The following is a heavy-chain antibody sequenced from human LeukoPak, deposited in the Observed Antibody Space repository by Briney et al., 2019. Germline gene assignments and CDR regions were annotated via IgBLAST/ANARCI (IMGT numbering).Heavy chain of an antibody. D-gene: IGHD3-10*01. CDR2: INTDGSST. CDR1: GFSFSSYS. J-gene: IGHJ6*03. CDR3: ARGYGSGSYYYYYYMDV. Sequence: GGSLRLSCAASGFSFSSYSMNWVRQAPGKGLVWVSRINTDGSSTSYADSVKGRFTISRDNAKNTLYLQMNSLRAEDTAVYYCARGYGSGSYYYYYYMDVWGKGTTVTVSS. V-gene: IGHV3-74*01.